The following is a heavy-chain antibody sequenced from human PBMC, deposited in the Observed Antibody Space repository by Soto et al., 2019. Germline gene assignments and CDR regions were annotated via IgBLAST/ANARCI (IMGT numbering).Heavy chain of an antibody. Sequence: LRLSCAGSGFRFSDYAIGWVRQAPGKGLEWVSFISDGGRSTYYTDSVKGRFTISRDNSKNTVYLQLQGLRAEDTAIYFCARTFDFWDRYSRFCHWGQGTLVSVSS. D-gene: IGHD3-3*01. CDR3: ARTFDFWDRYSRFCH. J-gene: IGHJ4*02. CDR1: GFRFSDYA. V-gene: IGHV3-23*01. CDR2: ISDGGRST.